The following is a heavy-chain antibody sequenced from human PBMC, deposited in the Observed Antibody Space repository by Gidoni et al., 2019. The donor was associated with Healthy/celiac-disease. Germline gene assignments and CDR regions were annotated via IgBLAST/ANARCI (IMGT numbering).Heavy chain of an antibody. J-gene: IGHJ5*02. CDR2: ISGSGGST. D-gene: IGHD2-21*02. CDR1: GFTFSSYA. V-gene: IGHV3-23*01. Sequence: EVQLLESGGGLVQPGGSLRLSCAASGFTFSSYAMSWFRQAPGKGLEWVSAISGSGGSTYYADSVKGRFTISRDNSKNTLYLQMNSLRAEDTAVYYCAKDAEHIVVVTAIPNWFDPWGQGTLVTVSS. CDR3: AKDAEHIVVVTAIPNWFDP.